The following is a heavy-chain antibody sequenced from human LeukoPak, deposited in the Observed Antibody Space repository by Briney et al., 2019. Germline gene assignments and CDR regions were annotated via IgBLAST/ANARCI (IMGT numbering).Heavy chain of an antibody. Sequence: PGGSLRLSCAASGFTFSSYAMSWVRQAPGKGLEWVSTISGSGGSTSYAQKFQGRVTMTRDTSTSTVYMELSSLRSEDTAVYYCARTAGRTFDYWGQGTLVTVSS. D-gene: IGHD6-6*01. V-gene: IGHV3-23*01. J-gene: IGHJ4*02. CDR2: ISGSGGST. CDR3: ARTAGRTFDY. CDR1: GFTFSSYA.